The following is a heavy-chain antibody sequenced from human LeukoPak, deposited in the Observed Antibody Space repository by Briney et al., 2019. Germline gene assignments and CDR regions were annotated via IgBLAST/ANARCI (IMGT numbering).Heavy chain of an antibody. CDR1: GYTFTGYY. D-gene: IGHD3-10*01. CDR3: ARDYYGSGSYYTGVYFDY. Sequence: GASVKVSCKASGYTFTGYYMHWVRQAPGQGLEWMGWINPNSGGTNYAQKFQGRVTMTRDTSISTAYMELSRLRSDDTAVYYCARDYYGSGSYYTGVYFDYWGQGTLVTVSS. J-gene: IGHJ4*02. V-gene: IGHV1-2*02. CDR2: INPNSGGT.